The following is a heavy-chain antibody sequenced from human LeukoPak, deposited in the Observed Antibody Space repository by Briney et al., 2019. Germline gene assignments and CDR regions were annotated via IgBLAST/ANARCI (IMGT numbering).Heavy chain of an antibody. J-gene: IGHJ5*02. D-gene: IGHD1-26*01. CDR3: ARHWDGSYSDNWFDP. Sequence: SQTLSLTCTVSGGSISSGSYYWSWIRQPAGKGLEWIGRIYTSGSTNYNPSLKSRVTISVDTSKNQFSLKLSSVTAADTAIYYCARHWDGSYSDNWFDPWGQGTLVTVSS. V-gene: IGHV4-61*02. CDR2: IYTSGST. CDR1: GGSISSGSYY.